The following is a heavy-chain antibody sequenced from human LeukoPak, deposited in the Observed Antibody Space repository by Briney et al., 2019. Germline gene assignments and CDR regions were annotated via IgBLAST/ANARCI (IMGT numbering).Heavy chain of an antibody. Sequence: PGGSLRLSCTASGFTITTYAMTWVRQAPGKGLEWVSTITRGGGSTYYADSVKGRFTISKDNSKNTLYLQMNSLRAEDTALYFCGKDGRDGAPRAFDIWGQGTMVTVSS. J-gene: IGHJ3*02. CDR3: GKDGRDGAPRAFDI. V-gene: IGHV3-23*01. CDR1: GFTITTYA. D-gene: IGHD1-26*01. CDR2: ITRGGGST.